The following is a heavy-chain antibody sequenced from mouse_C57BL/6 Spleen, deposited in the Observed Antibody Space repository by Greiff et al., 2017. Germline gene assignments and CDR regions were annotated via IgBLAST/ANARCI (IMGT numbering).Heavy chain of an antibody. CDR2: ISDGGSYT. Sequence: EVQLVESGGGLVKPGGSLKLSCAASGFTFSSYAMSWVRQTPEKRLEWVATISDGGSYTYYPDNVKGRFTISRDNAKNNLYLQMSHLKSEDTAMYYCAREGLYGLHAMDYWGQGTSVTVSS. CDR1: GFTFSSYA. CDR3: AREGLYGLHAMDY. D-gene: IGHD1-1*02. J-gene: IGHJ4*01. V-gene: IGHV5-4*01.